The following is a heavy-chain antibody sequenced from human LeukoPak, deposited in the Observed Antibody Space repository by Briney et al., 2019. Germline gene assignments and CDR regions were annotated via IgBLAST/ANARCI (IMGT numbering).Heavy chain of an antibody. Sequence: GGSLRLSCAASGFTFSSYWMSWVRQAPGKGLEWVANIKQDGSEKYYVDSVKGRFTISRDNAKNSLYLQMNSLRAEDTAVYYCARDFRASYGLFYYYYGMDVWGQGTTVAVSS. D-gene: IGHD5-18*01. CDR3: ARDFRASYGLFYYYYGMDV. CDR1: GFTFSSYW. V-gene: IGHV3-7*01. CDR2: IKQDGSEK. J-gene: IGHJ6*02.